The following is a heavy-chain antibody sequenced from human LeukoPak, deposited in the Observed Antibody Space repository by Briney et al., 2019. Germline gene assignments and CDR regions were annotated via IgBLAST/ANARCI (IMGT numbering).Heavy chain of an antibody. CDR3: ARELFDFWSSPMIPHGMDV. CDR2: ISAYNGNT. J-gene: IGHJ6*02. CDR1: GYTFTSYG. V-gene: IGHV1-18*01. D-gene: IGHD3-3*01. Sequence: ASVKVSCKASGYTFTSYGISWVRQAPGQGLEWMGWISAYNGNTNYAQKLQGRVTMTTDTSTSTAYMELRSLRSDDTAVYYCARELFDFWSSPMIPHGMDVWGQGTTVTVSS.